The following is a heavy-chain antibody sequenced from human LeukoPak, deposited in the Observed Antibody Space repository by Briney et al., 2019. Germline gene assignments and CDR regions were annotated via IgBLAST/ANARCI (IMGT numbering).Heavy chain of an antibody. CDR2: IYTSGST. CDR3: ARDGAAMDVDAFDI. Sequence: SQTLSLTCTVSGGSISCGSYYWSWIRQPAGKGLEWIGRIYTSGSTNYNPSLKRRVTISVDTSKNQFSLKLSSVTAADTAVYYCARDGAAMDVDAFDIWGQGTMVTVSS. CDR1: GGSISCGSYY. V-gene: IGHV4-61*02. J-gene: IGHJ3*02. D-gene: IGHD5-18*01.